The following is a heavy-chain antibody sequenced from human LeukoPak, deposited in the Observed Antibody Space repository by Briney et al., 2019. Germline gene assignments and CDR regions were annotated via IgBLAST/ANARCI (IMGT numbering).Heavy chain of an antibody. J-gene: IGHJ4*02. V-gene: IGHV3-23*01. CDR2: ISGSGGST. Sequence: GGSLRLSCAASGFTFSSYAMSWVRQAPGKGLEWVSAISGSGGSTYYADSVKGRFTISRDNSKNSLYLQMNSLRTEDTALYYCAREGDVVTPFDSWGQGTLVTVSS. CDR3: AREGDVVTPFDS. D-gene: IGHD4-23*01. CDR1: GFTFSSYA.